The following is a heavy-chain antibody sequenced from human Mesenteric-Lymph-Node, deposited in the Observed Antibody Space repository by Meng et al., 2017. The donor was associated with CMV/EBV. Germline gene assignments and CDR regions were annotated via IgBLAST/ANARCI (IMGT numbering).Heavy chain of an antibody. D-gene: IGHD3-10*01. CDR3: AHTYYYGSGSAPFDF. CDR1: GFPLTTSGFG. J-gene: IGHJ4*02. CDR2: IFWNDDK. Sequence: GFPLTTSGFGVGCIRQPQEKALEWLAIIFWNDDKRYNPSLENRLTITKDTSKNQVVLTMTNMDPVDTATYYCAHTYYYGSGSAPFDFWGQGTLVTVSS. V-gene: IGHV2-5*01.